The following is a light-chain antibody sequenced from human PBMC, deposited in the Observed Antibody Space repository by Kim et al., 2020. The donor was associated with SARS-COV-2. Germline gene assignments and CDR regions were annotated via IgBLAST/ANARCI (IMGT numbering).Light chain of an antibody. Sequence: EIVMTQSPATLSVSPGERDTLSCRASQSVGSNLAWYQQKPGQAPRLLTYGSSPRATGIPARCSGGGSGTEFTLTISSLQSEDFAVYYCQQYGNWPLTFGGGTKVDIK. CDR1: QSVGSN. CDR3: QQYGNWPLT. CDR2: GSS. V-gene: IGKV3-15*01. J-gene: IGKJ4*01.